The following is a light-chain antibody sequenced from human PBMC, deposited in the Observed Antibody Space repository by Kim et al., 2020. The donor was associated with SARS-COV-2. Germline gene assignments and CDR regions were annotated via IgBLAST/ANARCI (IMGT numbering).Light chain of an antibody. J-gene: IGKJ2*01. CDR1: QSISRY. CDR3: QQSYSTPPYT. CDR2: AAS. Sequence: ASVGDRVTITCRASQSISRYLNWYQQKPGKAPELLIYAASTLQSGVPSRFSGSGSGTEFILTIRSLQPEDFATYYCQQSYSTPPYTFGQGTKVEI. V-gene: IGKV1-39*01.